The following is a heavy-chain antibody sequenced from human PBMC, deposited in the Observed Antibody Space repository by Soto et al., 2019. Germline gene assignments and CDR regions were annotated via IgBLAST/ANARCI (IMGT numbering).Heavy chain of an antibody. CDR1: GGTFSSYA. Sequence: QVQLVQSGAEVKKPGSSVMVSCKASGGTFSSYAISWVRQAPGQGLEWMGGIIPIFGTANYAQKFQGRVTITADESTSTAYMELSSLRSEDTAVYYCARQYIAAAETDYYYGMDVWGQGTTVTVSS. CDR3: ARQYIAAAETDYYYGMDV. D-gene: IGHD6-13*01. J-gene: IGHJ6*02. CDR2: IIPIFGTA. V-gene: IGHV1-69*01.